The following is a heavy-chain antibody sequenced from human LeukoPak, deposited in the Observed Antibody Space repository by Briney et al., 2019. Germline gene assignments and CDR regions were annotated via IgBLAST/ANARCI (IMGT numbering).Heavy chain of an antibody. CDR3: ARGGSSWYRDWFDP. J-gene: IGHJ5*02. Sequence: ASVKVSFKASGYNFTGHYMHWVRQAPGRGLEGMGDMNPTSGGTKYQQKHQGSHTKTRDTSNRTDYIELSRLRSDDTAVYYCARGGSSWYRDWFDPLGQGTLVTVSS. CDR2: MNPTSGGT. CDR1: GYNFTGHY. V-gene: IGHV1-2*02. D-gene: IGHD6-13*01.